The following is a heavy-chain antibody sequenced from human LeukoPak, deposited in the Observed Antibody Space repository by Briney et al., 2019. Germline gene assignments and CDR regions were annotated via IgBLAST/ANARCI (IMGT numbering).Heavy chain of an antibody. CDR1: GGSIGPNY. CDR3: ARRPGVSGTFYYFDY. CDR2: IHYSGNT. D-gene: IGHD3-10*01. J-gene: IGHJ4*02. Sequence: PSETLSLTCKVSGGSIGPNYCSWIRQPPGKGLEWIGYIHYSGNTNYNPSLKSRVTVSAERSKNQFSLKLSSVTAADTAVYYCARRPGVSGTFYYFDYWGQGTLVTVSS. V-gene: IGHV4-59*08.